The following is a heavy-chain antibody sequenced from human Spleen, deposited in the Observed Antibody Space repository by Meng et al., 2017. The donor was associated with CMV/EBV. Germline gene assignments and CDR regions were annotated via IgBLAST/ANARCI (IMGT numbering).Heavy chain of an antibody. CDR2: ISYDGSIK. CDR3: ARDRLERRKQNYYGMDV. D-gene: IGHD1-1*01. J-gene: IGHJ6*02. V-gene: IGHV3-30*04. CDR1: GFTFSSYA. Sequence: GESLKISCAVSGFTFSSYAMYWVRQAPGKGLEWVAVISYDGSIKYYADSVKGRFTISRDNSKNTLYLQMNSLRAEDTAVYYCARDRLERRKQNYYGMDVWGQGTTVTVSS.